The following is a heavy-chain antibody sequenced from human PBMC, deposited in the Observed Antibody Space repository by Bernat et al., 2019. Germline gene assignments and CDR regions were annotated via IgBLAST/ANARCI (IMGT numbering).Heavy chain of an antibody. CDR1: AFPFSSYW. J-gene: IGHJ4*02. CDR3: ASFGINWYNDY. CDR2: INSHGSYT. Sequence: EVHLVESGGGLVQPGGSLRLSCAASAFPFSSYWMHCVRQPPVSGLVWVSRINSHGSYTSYVVSVKGRFSISRDNAKNTLYLQMSSVRAEDTAIYYWASFGINWYNDYWGQGTLVTVSS. D-gene: IGHD6-13*01. V-gene: IGHV3-74*01.